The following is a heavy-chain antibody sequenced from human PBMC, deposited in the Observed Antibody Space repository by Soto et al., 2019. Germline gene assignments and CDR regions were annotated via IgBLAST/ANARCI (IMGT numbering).Heavy chain of an antibody. D-gene: IGHD3-22*01. CDR2: IYSTGIP. Sequence: SETLSLTCMVSGGSITTGGDYWSWIRQHPGKGLEWIGYIYSTGIPYYKPSLKSRVTISRDTSKNHFSLKVTSVTAADTAIYYCARGKDSDGYYYFDYWGQGALVTVSS. J-gene: IGHJ4*02. V-gene: IGHV4-31*03. CDR3: ARGKDSDGYYYFDY. CDR1: GGSITTGGDY.